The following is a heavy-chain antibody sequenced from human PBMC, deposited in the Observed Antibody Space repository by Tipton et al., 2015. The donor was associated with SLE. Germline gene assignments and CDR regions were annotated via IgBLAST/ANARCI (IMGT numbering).Heavy chain of an antibody. Sequence: GSLRLSCAASGFTFSSYSMNWVRQAPGKGLEWVSAISGSGGSTYYADSVKGRFTISRDNSKNSLYLQMNSLRAEDTALYYCARESRYDILTGYPDYWGQGTLVTVSS. V-gene: IGHV3-23*01. CDR1: GFTFSSYS. J-gene: IGHJ4*02. D-gene: IGHD3-9*01. CDR3: ARESRYDILTGYPDY. CDR2: ISGSGGST.